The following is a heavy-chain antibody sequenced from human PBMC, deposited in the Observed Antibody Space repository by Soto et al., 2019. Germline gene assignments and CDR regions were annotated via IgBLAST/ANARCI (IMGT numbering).Heavy chain of an antibody. CDR3: VKDFVVVPAAPDY. CDR1: GFTFSSYA. D-gene: IGHD2-2*01. V-gene: IGHV3-64D*06. Sequence: PGGSLRLSCSASGFTFSSYAMHWVRQAPGKGLEYVSAISSNGGSTYYADSVKGRFTISRDNSKNTLYLQMSSLRAEDTAVYYCVKDFVVVPAAPDYWGQGTLVTVSS. CDR2: ISSNGGST. J-gene: IGHJ4*02.